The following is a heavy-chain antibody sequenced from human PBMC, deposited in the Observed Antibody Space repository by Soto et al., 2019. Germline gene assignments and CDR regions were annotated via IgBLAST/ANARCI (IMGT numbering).Heavy chain of an antibody. CDR3: ARGRWFDP. J-gene: IGHJ5*02. V-gene: IGHV4-59*01. Sequence: QVQLQESGPGLLKPSETLSLTCIVSGGSMSNEYWNWIRQPPGKGLEWIGYIYSSGSTNYNPSLKSRITMSVDTSKHQFSLTLTSVTAADTAVYHCARGRWFDPWGQGTLVTVSS. CDR1: GGSMSNEY. CDR2: IYSSGST.